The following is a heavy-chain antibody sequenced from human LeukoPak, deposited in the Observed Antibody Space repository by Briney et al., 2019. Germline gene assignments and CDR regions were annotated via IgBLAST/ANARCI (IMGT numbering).Heavy chain of an antibody. D-gene: IGHD3/OR15-3a*01. CDR3: AREDWTYGHGGLDL. CDR1: GPTFGRFG. CDR2: IQNDGSKT. V-gene: IGHV3-33*05. J-gene: IGHJ3*01. Sequence: GRSLRLSCVAAGPTFGRFGMHCVRQAPGKGLECVAAIQNDGSKTYYADYVEGRFTISRDNSKNTLSLQMNRLRADDTALYYCAREDWTYGHGGLDLWGQGSMVTVSP.